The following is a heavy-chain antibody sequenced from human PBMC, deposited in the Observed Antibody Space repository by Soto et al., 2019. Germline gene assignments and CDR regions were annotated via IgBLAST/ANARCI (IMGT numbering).Heavy chain of an antibody. CDR1: GFTFSSNAFTFSSYA. CDR2: ISGSGGTT. D-gene: IGHD6-13*01. Sequence: GGSLRLSCAASGFTFSSNAFTFSSYAMSWVRQAPGKGLEWVSSISGSGGTTSYADSVKGRFTISRDNSKNTLYLQMNSLRAEDTAVYYCAKRLGAAAGTRFDYWGQGTLVTVSS. V-gene: IGHV3-23*01. J-gene: IGHJ4*02. CDR3: AKRLGAAAGTRFDY.